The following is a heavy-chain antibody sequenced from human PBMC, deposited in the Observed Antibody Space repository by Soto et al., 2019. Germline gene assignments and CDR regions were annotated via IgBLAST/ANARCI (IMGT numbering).Heavy chain of an antibody. CDR2: IFSSGTT. CDR1: GDSISSGNKY. CDR3: ARVPSPFDYYYAMDV. Sequence: LSLTCTVSGDSISSGNKYWSWIRQPPGKGLEWIGYIFSSGTTYYNPSLKSRLTMSLDASQNQFSLKLNSLTDADTAVYFCARVPSPFDYYYAMDVWGQGTTVTVSS. V-gene: IGHV4-30-4*01. D-gene: IGHD3-16*01. J-gene: IGHJ6*02.